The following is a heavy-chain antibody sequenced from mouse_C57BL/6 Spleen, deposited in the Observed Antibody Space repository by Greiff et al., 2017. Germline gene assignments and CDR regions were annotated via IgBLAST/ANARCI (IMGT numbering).Heavy chain of an antibody. CDR1: GFTFSSYS. D-gene: IGHD1-1*01. CDR3: ARVTTVIARYAMDY. J-gene: IGHJ4*01. CDR2: IISGGDYI. Sequence: EVHLVESGEGLVKPGGSLKLSCPASGFTFSSYSMSWVRQTPEKRLEWVAYIISGGDYIYYADTVKGRFTISRDNARNTLYLQMSSLKSEDTAMYYCARVTTVIARYAMDYWGPGTSVTVSS. V-gene: IGHV5S21*01.